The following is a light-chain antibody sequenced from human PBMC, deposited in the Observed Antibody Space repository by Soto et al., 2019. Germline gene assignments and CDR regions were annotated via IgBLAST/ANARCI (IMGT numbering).Light chain of an antibody. Sequence: EIVLTQSPGTLSLSPGXXXXXXXXAGQSVLSNYVAWYQHKPGQAPRLLIFGASTTATGIPDRFSGSGSGTDFTLTISRLEPEDFAVYYCQQYGSSPTFGGGTKVDIK. CDR3: QQYGSSPT. V-gene: IGKV3-20*01. J-gene: IGKJ4*01. CDR2: GAS. CDR1: QSVLSNY.